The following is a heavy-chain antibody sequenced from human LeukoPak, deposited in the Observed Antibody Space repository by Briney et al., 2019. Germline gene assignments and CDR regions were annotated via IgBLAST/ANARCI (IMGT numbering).Heavy chain of an antibody. CDR1: GFTFNGYW. CDR2: IGGSGGST. J-gene: IGHJ4*02. Sequence: GGSLRLSCAASGFTFNGYWMGWVRQAPGKGLEWVSGIGGSGGSTYYADSVKGRFTISRDNSKNTLYLQMNSLRAEDTAVYYCAGYNCSSTTCYTGGFDYWGQGTLVTVSS. D-gene: IGHD2-2*02. CDR3: AGYNCSSTTCYTGGFDY. V-gene: IGHV3-23*01.